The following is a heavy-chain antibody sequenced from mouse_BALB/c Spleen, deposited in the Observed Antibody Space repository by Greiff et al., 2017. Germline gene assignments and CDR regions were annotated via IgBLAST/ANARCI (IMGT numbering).Heavy chain of an antibody. CDR2: ISYRGST. J-gene: IGHJ1*01. CDR3: ARYGSSYWYFDV. V-gene: IGHV3-8*02. CDR1: GDSITSGY. Sequence: EVTLVESGPSLVKPSQTLSLTCSVTGDSITSGYWNWIRKFLGNTLEYMGYISYRGSTYYNPSLKSRISITRDTSKNQYYLQLNSVTTEDTATYYCARYGSSYWYFDVWGAGTTVTVSS. D-gene: IGHD1-1*01.